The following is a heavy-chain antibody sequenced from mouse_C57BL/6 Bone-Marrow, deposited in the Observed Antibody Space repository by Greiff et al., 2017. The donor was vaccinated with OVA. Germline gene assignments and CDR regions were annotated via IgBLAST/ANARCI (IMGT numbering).Heavy chain of an antibody. CDR3: TTRYVLFAY. Sequence: VHVKQSGAELVRPGASVKLSCTASGFNIKDDYMHWVKQRPEQGLEWIGWIDPENGDTEYASKFQGKATITADTSSNTAYLQLSSLTSEDTAVYYCTTRYVLFAYWGQGTLVTVSA. CDR1: GFNIKDDY. V-gene: IGHV14-4*01. CDR2: IDPENGDT. J-gene: IGHJ3*01. D-gene: IGHD2-12*01.